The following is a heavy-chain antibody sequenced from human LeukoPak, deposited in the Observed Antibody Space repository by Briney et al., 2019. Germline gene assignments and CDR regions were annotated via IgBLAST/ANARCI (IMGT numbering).Heavy chain of an antibody. J-gene: IGHJ2*01. CDR2: IHDTGST. V-gene: IGHV4-59*02. CDR1: GSSVSTFY. Sequence: SETLSLTCIVSGSSVSTFYWRWLRQSPGTGLEWIGFIHDTGSTSYNPSLKSRVTISLETSKNQLSLMLTSVTAADTAMYYCARGSTDVYWYLDVWGRGTLVTVSS. D-gene: IGHD1-26*01. CDR3: ARGSTDVYWYLDV.